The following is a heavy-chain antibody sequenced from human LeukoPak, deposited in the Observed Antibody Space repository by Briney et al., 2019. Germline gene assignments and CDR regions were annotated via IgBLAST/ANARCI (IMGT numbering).Heavy chain of an antibody. Sequence: PGGSLRLSCAASGFTFSTYWMHWVRQAPGKGLVWVARIKGDGSSTIYADSVKGRFTISRDNSKNTLYLQTSSLRAEDTAVYYCARQPDYWGQGTLVTVSS. V-gene: IGHV3-74*01. CDR2: IKGDGSST. J-gene: IGHJ4*02. D-gene: IGHD1-14*01. CDR1: GFTFSTYW. CDR3: ARQPDY.